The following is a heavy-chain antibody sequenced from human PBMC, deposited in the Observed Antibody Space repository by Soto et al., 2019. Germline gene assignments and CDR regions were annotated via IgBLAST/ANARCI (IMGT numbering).Heavy chain of an antibody. J-gene: IGHJ4*02. Sequence: SETLSLTCTVSGSSIISGYYWGWIRQPPGKGLEWIGSVYHTGTTYSNPSLKSRVTISVDTSNNLFSLKLSSVTAADTAVYYCARSPTHVFDYWGQGTLVTVLL. CDR1: GSSIISGYY. CDR2: VYHTGTT. CDR3: ARSPTHVFDY. V-gene: IGHV4-38-2*02. D-gene: IGHD4-4*01.